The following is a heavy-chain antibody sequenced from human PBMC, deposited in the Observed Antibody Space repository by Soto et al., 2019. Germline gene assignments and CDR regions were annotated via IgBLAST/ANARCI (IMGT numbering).Heavy chain of an antibody. CDR3: ARSGGYIVVVPAANASYYYYYYGMDV. D-gene: IGHD2-2*01. CDR1: GGSVSRDSNF. Sequence: SETLSLTCTVSGGSVSRDSNFWSWIRQPPGKGLEWIGYIYYSGPSRYNPSLESRVTISIDSSKNQFSLKLSSVTAADTAVHYCARSGGYIVVVPAANASYYYYYYGMDVWGQGTTVTVSS. V-gene: IGHV4-61*01. J-gene: IGHJ6*02. CDR2: IYYSGPS.